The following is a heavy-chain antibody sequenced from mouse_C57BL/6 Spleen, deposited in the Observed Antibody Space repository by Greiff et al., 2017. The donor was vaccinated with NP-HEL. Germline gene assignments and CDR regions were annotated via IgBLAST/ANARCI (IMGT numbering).Heavy chain of an antibody. V-gene: IGHV2-2*01. D-gene: IGHD2-4*01. CDR3: ASPLDDYDVTWFAY. CDR2: IWSGGST. CDR1: GFSLTSYG. Sequence: VQLQQSGPGLVQPSQSLSITCTVSGFSLTSYGVHWVRQSPGKGLEWLGVIWSGGSTDYNAAFISRLSISKDNSKSQVFFKMNSLQADDTAIYYCASPLDDYDVTWFAYWGQGTLVTVSA. J-gene: IGHJ3*01.